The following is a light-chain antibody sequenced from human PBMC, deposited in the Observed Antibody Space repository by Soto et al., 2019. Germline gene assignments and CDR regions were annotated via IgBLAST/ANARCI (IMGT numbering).Light chain of an antibody. CDR3: QQYGSSPGT. J-gene: IGKJ1*01. CDR2: GAS. V-gene: IGKV3-20*01. Sequence: EIVLTQSTGTLSFSPGERATLSCRASQSVTSRCLAWYQQIPGQAPRLLIFGASIRDTGIPDRFSGSGSGTDFTLTISRLDSEDFAVYYCQQYGSSPGTFGQGTKVDIK. CDR1: QSVTSRC.